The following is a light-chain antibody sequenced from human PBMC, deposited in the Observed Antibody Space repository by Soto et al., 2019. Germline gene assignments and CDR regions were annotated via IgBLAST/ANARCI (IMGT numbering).Light chain of an antibody. CDR3: GTWDNGLSAGV. J-gene: IGLJ3*02. CDR2: DNN. V-gene: IGLV1-51*01. CDR1: SSNIGNNY. Sequence: QSVLTQPPSVSAAPGQKVTISCSRSSSNIGNNYVSWYQQLPGTAPKLLIYDNNKRPSGIPDRFSGSKSGTSATLGITGLQTGDEAGYYCGTWDNGLSAGVFGGGTKLTVL.